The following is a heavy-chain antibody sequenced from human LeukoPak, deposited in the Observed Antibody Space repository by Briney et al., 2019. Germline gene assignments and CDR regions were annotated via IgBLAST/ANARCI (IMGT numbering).Heavy chain of an antibody. CDR1: GGSISSSSYY. Sequence: SETLSLTCTVSGGSISSSSYYWGWIRQPPGKGLEWIGSIYYSGSTYYNPSLKSRVTISVDTSKNQFSLKLSSVTAADTAVYYCAREAPNRSTNYYYYYYMDVWGKRTTVTVSS. D-gene: IGHD1-14*01. CDR3: AREAPNRSTNYYYYYYMDV. V-gene: IGHV4-39*07. J-gene: IGHJ6*03. CDR2: IYYSGST.